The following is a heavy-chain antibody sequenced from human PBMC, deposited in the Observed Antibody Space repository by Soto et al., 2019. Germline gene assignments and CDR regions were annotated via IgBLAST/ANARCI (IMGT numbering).Heavy chain of an antibody. Sequence: PGGSLRLSCAASGFTVNSHYMSWVRPAPGKGLEWVSVLYSGGSTYYADSVKGRFTISRDNSKNTLYLQMNSLRAEDTAVYYCARSPGMPEQNGMDVWGQGTTVTVSS. CDR1: GFTVNSHY. CDR3: ARSPGMPEQNGMDV. D-gene: IGHD2-2*01. V-gene: IGHV3-66*01. CDR2: LYSGGST. J-gene: IGHJ6*02.